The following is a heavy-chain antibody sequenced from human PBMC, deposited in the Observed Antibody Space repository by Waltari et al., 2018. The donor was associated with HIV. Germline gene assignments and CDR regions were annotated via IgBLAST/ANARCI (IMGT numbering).Heavy chain of an antibody. CDR3: ARGGYYYDISGYYHY. D-gene: IGHD3-22*01. CDR1: GFTFSNLA. J-gene: IGHJ4*02. Sequence: QVQLVESGGGVVQPGRSLRLSCAASGFTFSNLAMHWVRQAPGKGLEWVAVIWYDGDNKYYADSVKGRFTISRDNSKNTLYLQMNSLRVEDTAVYYCARGGYYYDISGYYHYWGQGTLVTVSS. V-gene: IGHV3-33*01. CDR2: IWYDGDNK.